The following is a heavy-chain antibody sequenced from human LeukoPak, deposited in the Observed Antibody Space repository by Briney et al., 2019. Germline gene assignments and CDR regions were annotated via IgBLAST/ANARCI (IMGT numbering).Heavy chain of an antibody. CDR1: GFTFSSYW. J-gene: IGHJ6*02. D-gene: IGHD3-3*01. V-gene: IGHV3-7*04. CDR2: IKQDGSEQ. CDR3: ARGPTYYDFWSGHQGQYYYYGMDV. Sequence: GGSLRLSCAASGFTFSSYWMSWVRQAPGKGLEWVANIKQDGSEQYYVDSVKGRFTISRDNAKNSLYLQMNSLRAEDTAVYYCARGPTYYDFWSGHQGQYYYYGMDVWGQGTTVTVSS.